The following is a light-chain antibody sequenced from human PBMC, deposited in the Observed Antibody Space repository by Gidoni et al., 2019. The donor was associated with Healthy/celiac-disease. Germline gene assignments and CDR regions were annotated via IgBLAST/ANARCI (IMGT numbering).Light chain of an antibody. J-gene: IGKJ1*01. CDR2: LGS. V-gene: IGKV2-28*01. CDR1: QSVLPSNGSHD. Sequence: DIVMTQSPLSLPVTPGEPASISCRSSQSVLPSNGSHDLDCYLQKPWQSPQLLIYLGSNRASGVPYRFSGSVSGSDFTLKISRVEAEDVGVYYCLQALQTPWTFGQGTKVEIK. CDR3: LQALQTPWT.